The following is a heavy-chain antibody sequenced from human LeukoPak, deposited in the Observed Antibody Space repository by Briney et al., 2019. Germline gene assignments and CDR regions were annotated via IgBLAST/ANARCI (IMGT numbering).Heavy chain of an antibody. V-gene: IGHV3-74*01. D-gene: IGHD6-19*01. J-gene: IGHJ4*02. CDR1: GVRFNTYW. Sequence: GGALRLSCAASGVRFNTYWMHWGRHAPGKGVVWLSRINRDGRTTDYANSVKGRFTISSDNDKNTLYLQMDSLRVEDTATYYCAKVDGTGNSVFDYWGQGTLVPVSS. CDR3: AKVDGTGNSVFDY. CDR2: INRDGRTT.